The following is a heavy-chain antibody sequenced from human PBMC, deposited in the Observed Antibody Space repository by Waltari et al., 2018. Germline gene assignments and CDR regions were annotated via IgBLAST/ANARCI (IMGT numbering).Heavy chain of an antibody. CDR3: AASGYTYYYYGMDV. CDR2: IWYDGSNK. J-gene: IGHJ6*02. Sequence: QVQLVESGGGVVQHGRYLRLSCAASGFTFVSYGLHWVRQAPGKGLEWVAVIWYDGSNKYYADSVKGRFTISRDNSKNTLYLQMNSLRAEDTAVYYCAASGYTYYYYGMDVWGQGTTVTVSS. CDR1: GFTFVSYG. D-gene: IGHD1-1*01. V-gene: IGHV3-33*01.